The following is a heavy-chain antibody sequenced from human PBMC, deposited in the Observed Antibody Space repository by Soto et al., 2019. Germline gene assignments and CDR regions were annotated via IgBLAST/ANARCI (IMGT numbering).Heavy chain of an antibody. CDR1: GGSISSYY. V-gene: IGHV4-59*08. D-gene: IGHD6-19*01. CDR2: IYYSGST. J-gene: IGHJ5*02. CDR3: ATGSSGGWFDP. Sequence: QVQLQESGPGLVKPSETLSLTCTVSGGSISSYYCSWIRQPPGKGLEWIGYIYYSGSTNYNPSLKSRVTIPVDPSKTQFSLNLGSGPAADTAVYNCATGSSGGWFDPGAQGPLVPVPS.